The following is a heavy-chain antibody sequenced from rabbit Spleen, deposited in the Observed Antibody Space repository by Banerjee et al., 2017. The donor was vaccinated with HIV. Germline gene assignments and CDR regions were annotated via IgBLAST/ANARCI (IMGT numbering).Heavy chain of an antibody. D-gene: IGHD1-1*01. V-gene: IGHV1S40*01. CDR1: GFSFSSSYY. Sequence: QSLEESGGDLVKPGASLTLTCTASGFSFSSSYYMCWVRQAPGKGLEWIACIYAGSSGSTYYASWAKGRFTISKTSSTTVTLQMTSLTVADTATYFCARDLTDAIGWNFNLWGPGTLVTVS. J-gene: IGHJ4*01. CDR3: ARDLTDAIGWNFNL. CDR2: IYAGSSGST.